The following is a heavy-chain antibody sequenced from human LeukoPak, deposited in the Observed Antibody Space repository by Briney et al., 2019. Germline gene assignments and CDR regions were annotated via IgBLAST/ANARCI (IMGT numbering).Heavy chain of an antibody. CDR1: GGTFSSYA. Sequence: GASVKVSCKASGGTFSSYAISWVRQAPGQGLEWMGRIIPILGIANYAQKFQGRVTITADKSTSTAYMELSSLRSEDTAVYYCARDLYYGSGSYYGMDVWGQGTTVTVPS. CDR2: IIPILGIA. V-gene: IGHV1-69*04. CDR3: ARDLYYGSGSYYGMDV. D-gene: IGHD3-10*01. J-gene: IGHJ6*02.